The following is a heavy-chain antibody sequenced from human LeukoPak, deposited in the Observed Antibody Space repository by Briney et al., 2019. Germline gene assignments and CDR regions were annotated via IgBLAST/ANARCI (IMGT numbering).Heavy chain of an antibody. J-gene: IGHJ3*01. Sequence: PSETLSLTCAVYGRSFSGYLWIWVRQPPGKGLEWVGEINHSGNTNYNPSLESRVTISVDTSKNQLSLKLTSVTAADTAVYYCAKQIHNAFDLWGQGTMVPVSS. CDR2: INHSGNT. CDR3: AKQIHNAFDL. CDR1: GRSFSGYL. V-gene: IGHV4-34*01. D-gene: IGHD1/OR15-1a*01.